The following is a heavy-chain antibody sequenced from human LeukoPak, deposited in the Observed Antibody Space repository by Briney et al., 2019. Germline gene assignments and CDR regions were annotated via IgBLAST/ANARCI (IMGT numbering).Heavy chain of an antibody. V-gene: IGHV4-59*01. CDR2: IYYSGST. CDR3: AREIAIAAAGTRSYGFDP. CDR1: GASISSYY. Sequence: SETLSLTCTVSGASISSYYWSWIRQPPGKGLEWIGYIYYSGSTNYNPSLKSRVTISVDTSKNQFSLKLSSVTAADTAVYYCAREIAIAAAGTRSYGFDPWGQGTLVTVSS. J-gene: IGHJ5*02. D-gene: IGHD6-13*01.